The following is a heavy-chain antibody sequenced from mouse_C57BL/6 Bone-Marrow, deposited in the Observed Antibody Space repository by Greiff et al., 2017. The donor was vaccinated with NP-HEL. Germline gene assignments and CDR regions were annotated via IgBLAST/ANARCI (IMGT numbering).Heavy chain of an antibody. CDR2: ISDGGSYT. D-gene: IGHD3-2*02. V-gene: IGHV5-4*03. J-gene: IGHJ3*01. CDR3: ARGSSGGFAY. CDR1: GFTFSSYA. Sequence: DVKLVESGGGLVKPGGSLKLSCAASGFTFSSYAMSWVRQTPEKRLEWVATISDGGSYTYYPDNVKGRFTISRDNAKNNLYLQMSHLKSEDTAMYYCARGSSGGFAYWGQGTLVTVSA.